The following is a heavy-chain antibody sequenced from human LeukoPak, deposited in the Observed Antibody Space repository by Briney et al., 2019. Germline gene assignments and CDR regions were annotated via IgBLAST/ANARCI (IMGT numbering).Heavy chain of an antibody. D-gene: IGHD3-3*01. CDR2: IKQDGSEK. Sequence: GGSLRLSCTASGFTFTNYAMNWVRQAPGKGLEWVANIKQDGSEKYYVDSVKGRFTISRDNAKNSLYLQMNSLRAEDTAVYYCARDWAMGDDFWSGYYYWGQGTLVTVSS. CDR1: GFTFTNYA. CDR3: ARDWAMGDDFWSGYYY. J-gene: IGHJ4*02. V-gene: IGHV3-7*01.